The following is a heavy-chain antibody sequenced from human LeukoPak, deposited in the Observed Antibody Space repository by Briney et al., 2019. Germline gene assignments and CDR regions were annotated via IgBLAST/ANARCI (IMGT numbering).Heavy chain of an antibody. CDR1: GFTFSSYA. D-gene: IGHD3-3*01. CDR3: AKHKYYDFWSGYYTSAQYYYYGMDV. CDR2: ISGSGGST. V-gene: IGHV3-23*01. Sequence: PGGSLRLSCAASGFTFSSYAMSWVRQAPGKGLEWVSAISGSGGSTYYADSVKGRFTISRDNSKNTLYLQMNSLRAEDTAVYYCAKHKYYDFWSGYYTSAQYYYYGMDVWGQGTTVTVSS. J-gene: IGHJ6*02.